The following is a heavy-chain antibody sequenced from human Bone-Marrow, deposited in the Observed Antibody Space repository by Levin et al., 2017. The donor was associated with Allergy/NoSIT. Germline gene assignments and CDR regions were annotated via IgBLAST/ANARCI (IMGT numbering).Heavy chain of an antibody. D-gene: IGHD5-12*01. CDR2: VYYSGNT. Sequence: TSETLSLTCIVSGEPVTNGSYYWSWIRQPPGKGLEWLGWVYYSGNTNYNSSLKSRVTISIDTSKNEFSLKLTSMTSEDTAVYFCARDVRFGYDASDYRALIDYWGQGIQVSVST. CDR3: ARDVRFGYDASDYRALIDY. J-gene: IGHJ4*02. V-gene: IGHV4-61*01. CDR1: GEPVTNGSYY.